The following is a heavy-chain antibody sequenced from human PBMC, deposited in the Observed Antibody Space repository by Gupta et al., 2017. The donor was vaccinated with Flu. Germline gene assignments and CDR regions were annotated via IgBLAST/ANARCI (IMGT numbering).Heavy chain of an antibody. Sequence: FAASGFTFATSSMNWVRQAPGKGLEWVSSISSKSSHIYLAGSVKGRFTVSRDNAKNSLYLQLNSLRVEDTAVYYCARAGGSYNSDYWGQGALVTVS. CDR1: GFTFATSS. D-gene: IGHD1-26*01. V-gene: IGHV3-21*04. CDR3: ARAGGSYNSDY. CDR2: ISSKSSHI. J-gene: IGHJ4*02.